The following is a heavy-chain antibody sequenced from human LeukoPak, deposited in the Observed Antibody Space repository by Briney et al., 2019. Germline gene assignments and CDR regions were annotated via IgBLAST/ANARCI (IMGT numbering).Heavy chain of an antibody. J-gene: IGHJ4*02. CDR2: ISSSSSTI. Sequence: GGSLRLSCAASGFTFSSYSMNWVRQAPGKGLEWVSYISSSSSTIYYADSVKGRFTISRDNAKNSLYLQMNSLRAEDTAVYYCARDLGYGSGSYFDYWGQGTLVTVSS. CDR3: ARDLGYGSGSYFDY. D-gene: IGHD3-10*01. CDR1: GFTFSSYS. V-gene: IGHV3-48*04.